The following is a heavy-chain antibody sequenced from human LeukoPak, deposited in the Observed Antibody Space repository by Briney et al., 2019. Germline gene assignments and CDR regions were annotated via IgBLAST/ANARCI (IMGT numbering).Heavy chain of an antibody. CDR3: ATDGGQQLVRYFDY. J-gene: IGHJ4*02. CDR1: GGSISSSSYY. D-gene: IGHD6-13*01. CDR2: IYYSGST. Sequence: KTSETLSLTCTVSGGSISSSSYYWGWIRQPPGKGLEWIGSIYYSGSTYYNPSLKSRVTISVDTSKNQFSLKLSSVTAADTAVYYCATDGGQQLVRYFDYWGQGTLVTVSS. V-gene: IGHV4-39*07.